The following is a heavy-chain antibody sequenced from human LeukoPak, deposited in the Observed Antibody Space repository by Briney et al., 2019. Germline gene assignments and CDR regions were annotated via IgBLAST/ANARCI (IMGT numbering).Heavy chain of an antibody. J-gene: IGHJ2*01. V-gene: IGHV4-39*07. CDR1: GVSINIGSYY. Sequence: SETLSLTCNVSGVSINIGSYYWGWIRQSPGKGLEWIGSRYYGGNTYHNPSLKSRVTISPDTSNNQFSLKLSSVTAADTAVYYCTSGRLYWYFDLWGRGALVTVSS. CDR3: TSGRLYWYFDL. CDR2: RYYGGNT.